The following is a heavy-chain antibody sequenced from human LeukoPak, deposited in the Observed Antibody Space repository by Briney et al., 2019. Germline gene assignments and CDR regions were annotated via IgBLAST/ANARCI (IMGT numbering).Heavy chain of an antibody. CDR2: INQVGSSK. CDR1: GLTFTTYW. CDR3: ANLGPPGRDHYLES. D-gene: IGHD5-24*01. J-gene: IGHJ4*02. Sequence: GGSLRLSCAASGLTFTTYWMGWVRQAPGKGPEWVAHINQVGSSKYFVDSVKGRFIISRDNAKNSLYLQMNSLRDEDTAVYYCANLGPPGRDHYLESWGQGTLVTVSS. V-gene: IGHV3-7*01.